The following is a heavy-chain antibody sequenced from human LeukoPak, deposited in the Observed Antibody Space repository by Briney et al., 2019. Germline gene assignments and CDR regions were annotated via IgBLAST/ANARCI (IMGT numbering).Heavy chain of an antibody. CDR2: IYYGGST. Sequence: PSETLSLTCTVSGGSISSYYWSWIRQPPGKGLEWIGYIYYGGSTNYNPSLKSRVTISVDTSKNQFSLKLSSVTAADTAVYYCARKNPAYCGGDCYSYAFDIWGQGTMVTVSS. CDR3: ARKNPAYCGGDCYSYAFDI. CDR1: GGSISSYY. D-gene: IGHD2-21*01. V-gene: IGHV4-59*01. J-gene: IGHJ3*02.